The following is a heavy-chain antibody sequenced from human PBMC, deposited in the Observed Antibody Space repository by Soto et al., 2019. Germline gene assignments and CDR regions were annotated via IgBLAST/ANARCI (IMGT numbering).Heavy chain of an antibody. CDR3: ARGTFDSKDSSGFKWFDP. J-gene: IGHJ5*02. D-gene: IGHD6-19*01. V-gene: IGHV4-34*01. CDR1: GGSFSGYY. CDR2: INHSGST. Sequence: SETLSLTCAGYGGSFSGYYCSWIRQPPWKGLEWIGEINHSGSTNYNPSLKSRVTISVDTSKNQFSLKLSSVTAADTAVYYCARGTFDSKDSSGFKWFDPCGQWTLVPVYS.